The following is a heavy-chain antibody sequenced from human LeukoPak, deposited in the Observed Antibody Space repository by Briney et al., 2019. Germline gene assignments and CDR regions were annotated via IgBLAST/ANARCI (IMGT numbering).Heavy chain of an antibody. D-gene: IGHD4-17*01. CDR2: ISGSSGST. CDR1: GFTFSSYA. V-gene: IGHV3-23*01. Sequence: GGSLRLSCAASGFTFSSYAMSWVRQAPGKGLEWVSAISGSSGSTYYADSVKGRFTISRDNSKNTLYLQMNSLRAEDTAVYYCAAYGDLNGDAFDIWGQGTMVTVSS. CDR3: AAYGDLNGDAFDI. J-gene: IGHJ3*02.